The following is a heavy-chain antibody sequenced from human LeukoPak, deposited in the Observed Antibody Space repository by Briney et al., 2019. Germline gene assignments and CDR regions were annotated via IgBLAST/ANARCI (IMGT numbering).Heavy chain of an antibody. CDR3: ARNWNDYRHENWFDP. V-gene: IGHV4-39*01. CDR2: IYYSGST. D-gene: IGHD1-1*01. CDR1: GGSISSGSYY. J-gene: IGHJ5*02. Sequence: SQTLSLTCTVSGGSISSGSYYWGWIRQPPGKGLEWIGSIYYSGSTYYNPSLKSRVTISVDTSKNQFSLKLSSVTAADTAVYYCARNWNDYRHENWFDPWGQGTLVTVSS.